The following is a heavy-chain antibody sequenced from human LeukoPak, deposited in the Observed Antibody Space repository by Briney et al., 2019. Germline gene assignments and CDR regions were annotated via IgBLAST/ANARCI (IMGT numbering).Heavy chain of an antibody. D-gene: IGHD3-22*01. Sequence: ASVKVSCKASGYTFTSYGISWVRQAPGQGLEWMGWISAYNGNTNYAQKLQGRVTITTDESTSTAYMELSSLRSEDTAVYYCATIGYDSSGYYRYYFDYWGQGTLVTVSS. J-gene: IGHJ4*02. CDR2: ISAYNGNT. CDR3: ATIGYDSSGYYRYYFDY. CDR1: GYTFTSYG. V-gene: IGHV1-18*01.